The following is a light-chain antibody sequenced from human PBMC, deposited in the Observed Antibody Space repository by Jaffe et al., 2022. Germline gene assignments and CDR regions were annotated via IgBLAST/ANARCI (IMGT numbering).Light chain of an antibody. Sequence: DIVMTQSPDSLAVSLGERATINCKSSQSLLYNSNNRNYLAWFQQKPGQPPKLLIYWSSIRESGVPDRFSGSGSGTDFTLTISSLQAEDVAVYYCQQYYDTPFTFGPGTRVDIK. CDR1: QSLLYNSNNRNY. CDR3: QQYYDTPFT. V-gene: IGKV4-1*01. CDR2: WSS. J-gene: IGKJ3*01.